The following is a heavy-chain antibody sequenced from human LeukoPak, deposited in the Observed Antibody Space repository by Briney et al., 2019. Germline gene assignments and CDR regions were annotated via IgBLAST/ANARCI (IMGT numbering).Heavy chain of an antibody. CDR1: GGTFSSYA. CDR2: INPNSGGT. CDR3: ARDKRFLEWLLGLGFDY. Sequence: ASVKVSCKASGGTFSSYAISWVRQAPGQGLEWMGWINPNSGGTNYAQKFQGRVTMTRDTSISTAYMELSRLRSDDTAVYYCARDKRFLEWLLGLGFDYWGQGTPVTVSS. V-gene: IGHV1-2*02. D-gene: IGHD3-3*01. J-gene: IGHJ4*02.